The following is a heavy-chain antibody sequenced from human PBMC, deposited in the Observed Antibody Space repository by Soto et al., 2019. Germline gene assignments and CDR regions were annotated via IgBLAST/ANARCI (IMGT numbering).Heavy chain of an antibody. CDR1: GFTFSSYS. Sequence: EVRLVESGGGLVQPGGSLRLSCAASGFTFSSYSMNWVRQAPGKGLEWVSYISSSSSTIYYADSVKGRFTISRDNAKNTRYLQRNSLREEDTGVYYWGGGGRGYSGYYWGQGTLVTVSS. J-gene: IGHJ4*02. D-gene: IGHD5-12*01. CDR2: ISSSSSTI. CDR3: GGGGRGYSGYY. V-gene: IGHV3-48*02.